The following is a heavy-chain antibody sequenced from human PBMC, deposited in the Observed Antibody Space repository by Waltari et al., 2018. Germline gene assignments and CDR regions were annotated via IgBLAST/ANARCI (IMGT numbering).Heavy chain of an antibody. D-gene: IGHD2-2*01. CDR1: GYSISSGYY. CDR3: ARAPGYCSSTSCYGGYYFDY. CDR2: IYHSGST. Sequence: QVQLQESGPGLVKPSETLSLTCAVSGYSISSGYYWGWIRQPPGKGLEWIGSIYHSGSTYYNPSLKSRVTISVDTSKNQFSPKLSSVTAADTAVYYCARAPGYCSSTSCYGGYYFDYWGQGTLVTVSS. J-gene: IGHJ4*02. V-gene: IGHV4-38-2*01.